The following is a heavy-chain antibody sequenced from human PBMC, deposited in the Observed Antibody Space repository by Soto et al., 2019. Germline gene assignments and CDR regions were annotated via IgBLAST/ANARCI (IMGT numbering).Heavy chain of an antibody. D-gene: IGHD3-3*01. Sequence: SLRLSCAASGFTFDDYAMHWVRQDPGKGLEWVSGISLNSGSIGYADSVKGRFTISRDNAKNSLYLQMNSLRAEDTALYYCAKAPTRYYDXFCGYMDVWGKGTTVTLSS. J-gene: IGHJ6*04. CDR3: AKAPTRYYDXFCGYMDV. CDR2: ISLNSGSI. V-gene: IGHV3-9*01. CDR1: GFTFDDYA.